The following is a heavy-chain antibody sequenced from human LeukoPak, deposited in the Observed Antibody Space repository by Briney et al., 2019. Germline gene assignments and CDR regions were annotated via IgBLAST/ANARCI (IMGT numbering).Heavy chain of an antibody. Sequence: PGGSLSLYCAASGFTCSNYAMSWVRPAPGKELEGVSATSGGGGSTYYADYVKGRLTSSRDNSKNTPCLQMNSLRAEDTAVYYGAKSASNRTARQYYYFDYWGQGALVTVSS. D-gene: IGHD6-6*01. CDR3: AKSASNRTARQYYYFDY. J-gene: IGHJ4*02. CDR2: TSGGGGST. V-gene: IGHV3-23*01. CDR1: GFTCSNYA.